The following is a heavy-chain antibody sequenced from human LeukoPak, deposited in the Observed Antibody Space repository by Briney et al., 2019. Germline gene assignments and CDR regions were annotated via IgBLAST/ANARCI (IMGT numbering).Heavy chain of an antibody. V-gene: IGHV4-59*01. CDR3: ARKSGVVITRGFFDI. CDR1: GGSISSYY. Sequence: PSETLSLTCTVSGGSISSYYWSWIRQPPGKGLEWIGYIYYSGSTNYNPSLKSRVTISVDTSKNQFSLKLSSVTAADTAVYYCARKSGVVITRGFFDIWGQGTMVTVSS. J-gene: IGHJ3*02. D-gene: IGHD4-23*01. CDR2: IYYSGST.